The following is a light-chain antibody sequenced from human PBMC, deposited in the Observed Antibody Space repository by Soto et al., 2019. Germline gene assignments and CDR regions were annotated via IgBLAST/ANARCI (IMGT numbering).Light chain of an antibody. CDR3: KSYAGSNTYV. J-gene: IGLJ1*01. Sequence: QSVLTQPPSASGSPGQSVTISCTGTKSDIGVYDFVSWYQHRPGKAPRLIIYEVVQRPSGVPDRFSGSKSGNTASLTVSGLQAADEADYFCKSYAGSNTYVFGSGTKLTVL. CDR1: KSDIGVYDF. V-gene: IGLV2-8*01. CDR2: EVV.